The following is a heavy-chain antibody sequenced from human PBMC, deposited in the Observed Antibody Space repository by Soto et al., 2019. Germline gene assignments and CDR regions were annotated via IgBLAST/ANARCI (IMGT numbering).Heavy chain of an antibody. D-gene: IGHD3-3*02. J-gene: IGHJ4*02. Sequence: GGSLRLSCAASGFTVSSNYMSWVRRAPGKGLEWVSVIYTGGNTYYADSAKGRFTISRDNSKNTVYLQMNGLRAEDTAVYYCSRHFWSGFSFDYWGQGILVTVSS. CDR1: GFTVSSNY. V-gene: IGHV3-53*01. CDR2: IYTGGNT. CDR3: SRHFWSGFSFDY.